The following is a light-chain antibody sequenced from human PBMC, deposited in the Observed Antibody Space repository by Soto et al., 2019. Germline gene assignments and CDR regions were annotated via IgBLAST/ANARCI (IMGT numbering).Light chain of an antibody. CDR3: CSYAGSRTYNVV. CDR1: SSDVGSYNL. J-gene: IGLJ2*01. CDR2: EGS. Sequence: QSVLTQPASVSGSPGQSITISCTGTSSDVGSYNLVSWYQQHPGKAPKLMIYEGSKRHSGVSNRFSGSKSGNTASLTISGLQAEDEADYSCCSYAGSRTYNVVFGGGTKLTVL. V-gene: IGLV2-23*01.